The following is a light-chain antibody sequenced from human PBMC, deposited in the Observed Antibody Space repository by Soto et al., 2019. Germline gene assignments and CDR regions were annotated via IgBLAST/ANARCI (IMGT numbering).Light chain of an antibody. V-gene: IGLV2-14*01. CDR3: SSYTSSSTLVSYV. J-gene: IGLJ1*01. Sequence: QSVRTQPASVSGSPGQSITISCTGTSSDVGGYNYVSWYQQHPGKAPKLMIYEVSNRPSGVSNRFSGSKSGNTASLTISGFQAEDEADYYCSSYTSSSTLVSYVFGTGTKVTVL. CDR2: EVS. CDR1: SSDVGGYNY.